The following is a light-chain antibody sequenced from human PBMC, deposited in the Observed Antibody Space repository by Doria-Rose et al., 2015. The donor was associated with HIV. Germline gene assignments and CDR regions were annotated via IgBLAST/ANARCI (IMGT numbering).Light chain of an antibody. CDR3: QQFDSFPRT. Sequence: TQSPSFLSASVGVRVSITCRASQGISRYLAWYQQKPGKAPTLLIFGASTLQGGVPSRFSGSGSGTEFTLTISSLQPEDFATYYCQQFDSFPRTFGQGTKVELK. CDR2: GAS. V-gene: IGKV1-9*01. J-gene: IGKJ1*01. CDR1: QGISRY.